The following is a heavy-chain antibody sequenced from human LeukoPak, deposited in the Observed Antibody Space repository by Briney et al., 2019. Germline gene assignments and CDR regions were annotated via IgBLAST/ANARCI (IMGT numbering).Heavy chain of an antibody. CDR2: ISSSSSTI. CDR3: ARGSYSSSWYGRGPLQAFEV. CDR1: GFTFRSYN. Sequence: PGGSLRLSCAASGFTFRSYNMNWVRQAPGKGLEWVSYISSSSSTIYYADSVKGRFTISRDNAKNSLYLQMSSLRDEDTAVYYCARGSYSSSWYGRGPLQAFEVWGQRKMVTVSS. V-gene: IGHV3-48*02. D-gene: IGHD6-13*01. J-gene: IGHJ3*01.